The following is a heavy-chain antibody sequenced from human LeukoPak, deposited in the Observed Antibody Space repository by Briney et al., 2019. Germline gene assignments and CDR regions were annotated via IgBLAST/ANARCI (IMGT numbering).Heavy chain of an antibody. CDR2: ISGSGGGT. J-gene: IGHJ5*02. CDR1: GFTFSNYA. D-gene: IGHD6-19*01. Sequence: GGSLRLSCAASGFTFSNYAMSWVRQAPGEGLEWVSSISGSGGGTYYADSVKGRFTISRDNSRNTLNIHMSSRRVEDTAVYYGTKDWLAGSGGIVGDAWGEGTLVTVS. V-gene: IGHV3-23*01. CDR3: TKDWLAGSGGIVGDA.